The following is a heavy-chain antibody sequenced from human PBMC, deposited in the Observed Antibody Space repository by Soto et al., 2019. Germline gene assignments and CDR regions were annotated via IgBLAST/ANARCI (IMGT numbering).Heavy chain of an antibody. CDR3: ATDPTTVTTWRGYYFDY. D-gene: IGHD4-17*01. CDR2: ISYDGSNK. Sequence: QVQLVESGGGVVQPGRSLRLSCAASGFTFSSYGMHWVRQAPGKGLEWVAVISYDGSNKYYADSVKGRFTISRDNSKHTLYLQMNSLRAEDTAVYYCATDPTTVTTWRGYYFDYWGQGTLVTVSS. CDR1: GFTFSSYG. J-gene: IGHJ4*02. V-gene: IGHV3-30*03.